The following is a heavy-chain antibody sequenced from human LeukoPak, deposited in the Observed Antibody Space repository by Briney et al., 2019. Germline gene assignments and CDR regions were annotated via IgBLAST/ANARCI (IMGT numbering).Heavy chain of an antibody. V-gene: IGHV3-7*01. J-gene: IGHJ4*02. Sequence: GESLRLSCAASGFIFKKYWMNWVRQVPGKGLECLANIKEDGSETYYADSVKGRFTISRDNSKNTLSLQMSSLRAEDTAVYYCAKAETMTQRGYFDYWGQGTLVTVSS. D-gene: IGHD1-1*01. CDR3: AKAETMTQRGYFDY. CDR1: GFIFKKYW. CDR2: IKEDGSET.